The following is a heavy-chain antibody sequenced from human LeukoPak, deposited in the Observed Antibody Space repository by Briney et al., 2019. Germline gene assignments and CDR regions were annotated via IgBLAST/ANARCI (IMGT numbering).Heavy chain of an antibody. V-gene: IGHV4-39*07. J-gene: IGHJ6*04. CDR3: ASSPAITGGSVDV. CDR2: IYYSGST. D-gene: IGHD2-8*02. Sequence: SETLSLTCTVSGGSISSSSYYWGWIRQPPGKGLEWIGSIYYSGSTYYNPSLKSRVPISVDTSKNQFSLKLSSVTAADTAVYYCASSPAITGGSVDVWGKGTTVTVSS. CDR1: GGSISSSSYY.